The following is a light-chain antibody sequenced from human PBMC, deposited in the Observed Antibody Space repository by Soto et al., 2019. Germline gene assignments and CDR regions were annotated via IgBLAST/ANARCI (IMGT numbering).Light chain of an antibody. J-gene: IGKJ1*01. CDR1: QSITGW. Sequence: DIQMTQSPPTLSASVGDRVTISCRASQSITGWLAWFQQKPGKAPKLLISKASKLESGVPSRFSGSGSGTDFTLTISGLQPDDFATYYCQQYNSYSLPTFGQGTKVEIK. CDR3: QQYNSYSLPT. CDR2: KAS. V-gene: IGKV1-5*03.